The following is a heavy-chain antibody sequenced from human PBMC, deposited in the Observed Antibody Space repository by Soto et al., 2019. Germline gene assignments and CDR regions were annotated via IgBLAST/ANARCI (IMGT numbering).Heavy chain of an antibody. CDR1: GFSFSSFG. CDR3: AKALGELSPESYDY. Sequence: GGSLRLSCAASGFSFSSFGMHWVRQAPGKGLEWVAFNSYDGSNKYYADSVKGRYTISRDSSEKTHYLQMNSLRPEDTAVYYCAKALGELSPESYDYWGQGTLVTVSS. D-gene: IGHD3-16*02. V-gene: IGHV3-30*18. CDR2: NSYDGSNK. J-gene: IGHJ4*02.